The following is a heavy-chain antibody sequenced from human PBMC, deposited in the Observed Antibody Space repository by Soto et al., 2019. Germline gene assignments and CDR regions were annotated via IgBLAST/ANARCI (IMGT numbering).Heavy chain of an antibody. Sequence: QVKLVQSGAEVKKPGASVKVSCKASGYTFTSYDINWVRQATGQGLEWMGWMNPNSGNTGYAQTFQGRVTMTRNTSISTAYMELSSLRSEDTAVYYCAFRGSYLGEPYYFDYWGQGTLVTVSS. V-gene: IGHV1-8*01. D-gene: IGHD1-26*01. J-gene: IGHJ4*02. CDR2: MNPNSGNT. CDR3: AFRGSYLGEPYYFDY. CDR1: GYTFTSYD.